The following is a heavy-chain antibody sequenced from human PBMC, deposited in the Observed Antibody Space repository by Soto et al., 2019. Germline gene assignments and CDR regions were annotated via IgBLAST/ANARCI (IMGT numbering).Heavy chain of an antibody. CDR1: GFTVSSNY. J-gene: IGHJ3*02. CDR2: IYSGGST. CDR3: ARDVAGRYCSSTSCYGGAFDI. D-gene: IGHD2-2*01. Sequence: PGGSLRLSCAASGFTVSSNYMSWVRQDPGKGLEWVSVIYSGGSTYYADSVKGRFTISRDNSKNTLYLQMNSLRAEDTAVYYCARDVAGRYCSSTSCYGGAFDIWGQGTMVTVSS. V-gene: IGHV3-66*01.